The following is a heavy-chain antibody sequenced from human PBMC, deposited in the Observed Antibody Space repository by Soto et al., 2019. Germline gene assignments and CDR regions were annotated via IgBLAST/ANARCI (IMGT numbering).Heavy chain of an antibody. Sequence: PGGSLRLSCAASGFRFSSYAMSWVRQAPGKGLQWVSGISGSGGSTYYADSVKGRFTISRDNSKNTLYLQMNSLRAEDTAVYYCAKVDATTISYYYSMDVWGKGTTVTVSS. D-gene: IGHD5-12*01. J-gene: IGHJ6*03. CDR1: GFRFSSYA. CDR3: AKVDATTISYYYSMDV. V-gene: IGHV3-23*01. CDR2: ISGSGGST.